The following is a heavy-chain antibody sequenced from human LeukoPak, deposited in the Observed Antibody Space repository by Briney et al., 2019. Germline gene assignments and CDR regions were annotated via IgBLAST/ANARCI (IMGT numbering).Heavy chain of an antibody. CDR3: TRKRDSYKSNACDI. V-gene: IGHV3-73*01. J-gene: IGHJ3*02. Sequence: PGESLKLSCAASGFILSGSAMHWVRQASGKGLEWVGHIRTKHNSYATAYAASVKGWFTTSRDDSKNTAYLQMNSLKTEDTAVYYCTRKRDSYKSNACDIWGQGTMVTVSS. CDR2: IRTKHNSYAT. D-gene: IGHD5-24*01. CDR1: GFILSGSA.